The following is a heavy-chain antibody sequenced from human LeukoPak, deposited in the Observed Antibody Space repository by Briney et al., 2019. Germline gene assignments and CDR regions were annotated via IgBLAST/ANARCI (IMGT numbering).Heavy chain of an antibody. J-gene: IGHJ4*02. CDR3: ASSPGMAHTFDY. Sequence: GGSLRLSCVASGFTFSYYSMNWVRQAPGKGLEWVSSISRDSNNIYYADSVEGRVTISRDNAKNSLYLQMNSLRAEDTAVYYCASSPGMAHTFDYWGQGTLVTVSS. CDR2: ISRDSNNI. D-gene: IGHD5-24*01. V-gene: IGHV3-21*04. CDR1: GFTFSYYS.